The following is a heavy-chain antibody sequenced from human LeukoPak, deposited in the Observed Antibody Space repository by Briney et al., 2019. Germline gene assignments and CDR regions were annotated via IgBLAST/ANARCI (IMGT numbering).Heavy chain of an antibody. V-gene: IGHV3-53*01. CDR3: AKGTSGGTGDY. Sequence: PGGSLRLSCAASGFTVSSNYMSWVRQAPGKGLEWVSVIYSGGSTYYADSVKGRFTISRDNSKNTLYLQMNSLRVEDTAVYYCAKGTSGGTGDYWGQGTLVTVSS. D-gene: IGHD1-26*01. CDR1: GFTVSSNY. J-gene: IGHJ4*02. CDR2: IYSGGST.